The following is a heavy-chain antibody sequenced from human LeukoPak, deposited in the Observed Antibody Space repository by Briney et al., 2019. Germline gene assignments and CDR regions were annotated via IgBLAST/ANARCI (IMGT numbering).Heavy chain of an antibody. CDR2: IYYSGST. CDR3: ARDSSGYYRYFDL. D-gene: IGHD3-22*01. Sequence: SETLSLTCTVSGGSISSYYWSWIRQPPGKGPEWIGCIYYSGSTNYNPSLKSRVTISVDTSKNQFSLKLSSVTAADTAVYYCARDSSGYYRYFDLWGRGTLVTVSS. V-gene: IGHV4-59*01. CDR1: GGSISSYY. J-gene: IGHJ2*01.